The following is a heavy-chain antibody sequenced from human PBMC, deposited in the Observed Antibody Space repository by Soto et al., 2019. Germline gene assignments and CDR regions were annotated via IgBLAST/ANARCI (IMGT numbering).Heavy chain of an antibody. J-gene: IGHJ6*02. CDR1: DHTFTYYG. Sequence: QVQLLQSGGEVKKPGASVKVSCNSSDHTFTYYGINWVRRAPGQGLEWMGWISGYNGNTKYAQKFEEGVTMSADTSRRTFYREMRSLTPDDTAVYFGAEPGGHSFGLDVWGQGTTVTVSS. D-gene: IGHD2-8*02. CDR3: AEPGGHSFGLDV. V-gene: IGHV1-18*01. CDR2: ISGYNGNT.